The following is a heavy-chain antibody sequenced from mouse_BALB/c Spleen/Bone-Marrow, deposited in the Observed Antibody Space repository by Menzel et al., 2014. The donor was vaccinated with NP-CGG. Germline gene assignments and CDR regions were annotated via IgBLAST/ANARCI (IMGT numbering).Heavy chain of an antibody. D-gene: IGHD1-1*02. CDR3: ARYGGY. J-gene: IGHJ2*01. CDR1: GCTFTSYV. V-gene: IGHV1-14*01. CDR2: INPYNDGT. Sequence: LVESGPELVKPGASVKTSCKASGCTFTSYVMHWVKQKPGQGLEWIGYINPYNDGTKYNEKLKGKATLTSDKSSSTAYMELSSLTSEDSAVHYCARYGGYWGQGTTLTVSS.